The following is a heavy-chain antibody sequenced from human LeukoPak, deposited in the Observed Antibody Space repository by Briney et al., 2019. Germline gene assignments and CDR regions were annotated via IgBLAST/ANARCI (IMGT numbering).Heavy chain of an antibody. V-gene: IGHV3-48*03. CDR1: GFTFSSYE. Sequence: PGGSLRLSCAASGFTFSSYEMKWVRQAPGKGLEWVLYISSGGITIYYADSVKGRFTISRDNAKNSLYLQMNSLRAEDAGVYYCASNYFGSGSMKGDFYYMDVWGKGTTVTISS. J-gene: IGHJ6*03. CDR2: ISSGGITI. CDR3: ASNYFGSGSMKGDFYYMDV. D-gene: IGHD3-10*01.